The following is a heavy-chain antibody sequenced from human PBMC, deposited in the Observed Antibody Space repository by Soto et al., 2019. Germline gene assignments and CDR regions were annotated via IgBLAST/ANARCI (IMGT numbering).Heavy chain of an antibody. CDR2: INAGNGNT. CDR1: GYTFTSYG. V-gene: IGHV1-3*05. Sequence: QVQLVQSGAEEKKPGASVKVSCKASGYTFTSYGMHWVRQAPGQRLEGMGWINAGNGNTKYSQKSQGRVTITRDTSASTAKMELSSLRSEDTAVYCCARAPGGPGIAEYWGQGTLVTVSS. D-gene: IGHD6-13*01. J-gene: IGHJ4*02. CDR3: ARAPGGPGIAEY.